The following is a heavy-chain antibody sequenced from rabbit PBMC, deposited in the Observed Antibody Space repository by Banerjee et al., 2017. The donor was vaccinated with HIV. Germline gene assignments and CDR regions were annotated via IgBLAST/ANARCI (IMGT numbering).Heavy chain of an antibody. CDR1: GFDFSNNA. CDR2: IDTGDGST. J-gene: IGHJ2*01. CDR3: ASGAYSGYG. Sequence: QEQLVESGGGLVQPEGSLTLTCKASGFDFSNNAMCWVRQAPGKGLEWIASIDTGDGSTYYASWAKGRFTISKTSSTTVTLQMTSLTAADTATYFCASGAYSGYGWGQGTLVTVS. D-gene: IGHD1-1*01. V-gene: IGHV1S47*01.